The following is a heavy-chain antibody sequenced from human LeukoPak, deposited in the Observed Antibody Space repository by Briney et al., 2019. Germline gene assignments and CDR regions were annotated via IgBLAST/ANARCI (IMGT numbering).Heavy chain of an antibody. Sequence: SETLSLTCAVFGGSFSAYYWNWIRQPPGKGLEWIGEINHSGSTNYNPSLKGRVTISVGTSKNQFSLKLNSVTAADTAVYYCARRTYGDYMSYWGQGTLVTVSS. J-gene: IGHJ4*02. CDR1: GGSFSAYY. CDR3: ARRTYGDYMSY. V-gene: IGHV4-34*01. D-gene: IGHD4-17*01. CDR2: INHSGST.